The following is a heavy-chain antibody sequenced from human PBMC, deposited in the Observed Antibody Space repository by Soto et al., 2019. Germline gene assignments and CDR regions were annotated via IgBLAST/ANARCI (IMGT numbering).Heavy chain of an antibody. Sequence: HGESLKISCKGSGYSFTNYWIGWVRQMPGKGLEWMGTIYPGDSDTGYSPSFQGQVTISADKSLTTAYLQWSSLKASDTAIYYCATINEAFYYWGQGTLVTVS. CDR2: IYPGDSDT. V-gene: IGHV5-51*01. J-gene: IGHJ4*02. CDR1: GYSFTNYW. CDR3: ATINEAFYY.